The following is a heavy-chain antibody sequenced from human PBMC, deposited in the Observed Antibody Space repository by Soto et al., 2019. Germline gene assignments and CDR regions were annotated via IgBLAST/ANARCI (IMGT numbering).Heavy chain of an antibody. CDR2: IFYSGGA. V-gene: IGHV4-59*08. Sequence: SETLSLTCTVSGDSISGYYWSWIRQPPGKGLEWIGYIFYSGGANYSPSLKSRVIIPVDTSKNQISLKVSSVTAADTAVYYCSRHVTGYCSGGTCPYYFDYWGQGTLVTVSS. CDR3: SRHVTGYCSGGTCPYYFDY. CDR1: GDSISGYY. J-gene: IGHJ4*02. D-gene: IGHD2-15*01.